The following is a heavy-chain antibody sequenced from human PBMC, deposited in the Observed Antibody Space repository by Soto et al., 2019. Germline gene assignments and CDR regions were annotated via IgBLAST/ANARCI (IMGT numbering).Heavy chain of an antibody. Sequence: ASVKVSCKASGYTFTSYGISWVRQAPGQGLEWMGWISAYNGNTNYAQKLQGRVTMTTDTSTSTAYMELRSLRSDDTAVYYCGWYSGYDLGQDWFDPWGQGTLVTVSS. J-gene: IGHJ5*02. D-gene: IGHD5-12*01. CDR1: GYTFTSYG. CDR3: GWYSGYDLGQDWFDP. CDR2: ISAYNGNT. V-gene: IGHV1-18*01.